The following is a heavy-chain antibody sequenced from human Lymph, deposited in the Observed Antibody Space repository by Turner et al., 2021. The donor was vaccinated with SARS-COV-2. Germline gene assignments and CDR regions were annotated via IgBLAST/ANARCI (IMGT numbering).Heavy chain of an antibody. V-gene: IGHV1-69*10. J-gene: IGHJ5*02. CDR1: GGTFSSYA. Sequence: QVQLVQSGAEVKKPGSSVKVSCKASGGTFSSYAITWVRQAPGQGLGVVGGSIPILAIANEGKKFQGRVKGTADKSTSKGYMELNRQRSWDTAVEYCADESPNWSCTSWQDPWGQGTLGTVSS. CDR2: SIPILAIA. CDR3: ADESPNWSCTSWQDP. D-gene: IGHD2-2*01.